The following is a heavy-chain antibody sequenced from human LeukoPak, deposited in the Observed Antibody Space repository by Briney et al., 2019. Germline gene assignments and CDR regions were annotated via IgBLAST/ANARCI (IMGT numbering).Heavy chain of an antibody. D-gene: IGHD4-17*01. CDR1: GFTFTAYA. J-gene: IGHJ5*02. CDR2: ITGSGGHT. Sequence: GGSLRLSCAASGFTFTAYAMSWVRQDPRAGLEWVSGITGSGGHTVYADSVKGRFTISRDNSRSTLFLQMNSLRVDDTAVYYCAMDPNGDYIGATSFDPWGRGTLVTVSS. CDR3: AMDPNGDYIGATSFDP. V-gene: IGHV3-23*01.